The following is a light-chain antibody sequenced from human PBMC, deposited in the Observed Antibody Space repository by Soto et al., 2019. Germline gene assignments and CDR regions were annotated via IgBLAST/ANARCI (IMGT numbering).Light chain of an antibody. CDR2: DVS. V-gene: IGLV2-14*01. CDR3: SSYTSSSTPYVV. Sequence: QSVLTQPASVSGSPGQSITISCTGTISDVGGYNYVSWYQQHPGKAPKLMIYDVSNRPSGVSNRFSGSKSGNTASLTISGLQAEDEADYYCSSYTSSSTPYVVFGGGTKVTVL. CDR1: ISDVGGYNY. J-gene: IGLJ2*01.